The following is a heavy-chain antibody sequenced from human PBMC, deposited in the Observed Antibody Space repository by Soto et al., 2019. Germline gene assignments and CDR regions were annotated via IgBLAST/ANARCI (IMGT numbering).Heavy chain of an antibody. D-gene: IGHD3-22*01. V-gene: IGHV1-18*04. CDR3: ARDEYYYDSGGYYFDY. CDR1: GYTFTSYG. J-gene: IGHJ4*02. Sequence: ASVKVSCKASGYTFTSYGISWVRQAPGQGLEWMGWISAYNGNTNYAQKLQGRVTMTTDTSTSTAYMELRSLRSDDTAVYYCARDEYYYDSGGYYFDYWGQVTPVPVSS. CDR2: ISAYNGNT.